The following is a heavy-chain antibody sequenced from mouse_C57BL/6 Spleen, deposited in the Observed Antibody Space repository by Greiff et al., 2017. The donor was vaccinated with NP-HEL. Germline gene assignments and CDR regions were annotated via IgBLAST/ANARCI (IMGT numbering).Heavy chain of an antibody. D-gene: IGHD4-1*01. CDR3: ARVPGAYWYFDV. CDR1: GYSITSGYY. CDR2: ISYDGSN. J-gene: IGHJ1*03. Sequence: EVQLVESGPGLVKPSQSLSLTCSVTGYSITSGYYWNWIRQFPGNKLEWMGYISYDGSNNYNPSLKNRISITRDTSKNQFFLKLNSVTTEDTATYYCARVPGAYWYFDVWGTGTTVTVSS. V-gene: IGHV3-6*01.